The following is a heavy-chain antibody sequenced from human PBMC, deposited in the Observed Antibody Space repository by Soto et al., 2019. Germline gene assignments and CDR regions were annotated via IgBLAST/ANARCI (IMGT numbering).Heavy chain of an antibody. Sequence: GGSLRLSCAASGFTFSSYAMSWVRQAPGKGLEWVSAISGRGGSTYFADSVKGRFTISRDTSKNTLYLRMNSLRAEDTAVYYCAKDMVAVPGPSDYWGQGTLVTVSS. D-gene: IGHD6-19*01. CDR3: AKDMVAVPGPSDY. V-gene: IGHV3-23*01. CDR2: ISGRGGST. J-gene: IGHJ4*02. CDR1: GFTFSSYA.